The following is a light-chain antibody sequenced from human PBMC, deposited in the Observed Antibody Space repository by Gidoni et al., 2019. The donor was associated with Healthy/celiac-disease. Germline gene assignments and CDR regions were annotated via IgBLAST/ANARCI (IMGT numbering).Light chain of an antibody. J-gene: IGKJ2*01. CDR2: DAT. CDR1: QSISSW. V-gene: IGKV1-5*01. CDR3: QRNNRYSYT. Sequence: DLQLTQSPSTLSASVGDRVTITFRASQSISSWLAWYQQKPEQATKLMIDDATSLKSGVATRCSSSGSRTEFTLTISRLQPDDGATYYCQRNNRYSYTFGQGTKLEIK.